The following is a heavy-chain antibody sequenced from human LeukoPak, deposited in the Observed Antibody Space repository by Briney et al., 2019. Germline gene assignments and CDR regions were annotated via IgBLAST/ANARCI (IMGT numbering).Heavy chain of an antibody. J-gene: IGHJ4*02. CDR2: ISGSGGST. V-gene: IGHV3-23*01. CDR1: GFTFSSYA. Sequence: PGGSLRLSCAASGFTFSSYAMSWVRQAPGKGLEWVSAISGSGGSTYYADSVKGRFTISRDNSKNTLYLQMNSLRAEDTAVYYCAKDLVESSWETGEDYWGQGTLVTVSS. CDR3: AKDLVESSWETGEDY. D-gene: IGHD6-13*01.